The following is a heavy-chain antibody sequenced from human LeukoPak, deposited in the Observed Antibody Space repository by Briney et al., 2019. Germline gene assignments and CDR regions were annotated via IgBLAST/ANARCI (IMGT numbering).Heavy chain of an antibody. J-gene: IGHJ4*02. CDR3: ARLSEKQQLVQDFDY. CDR2: IYSGGST. Sequence: PGGSLRLSCAASGFTVSSNYMSWVRQAPGKGLEWVSVIYSGGSTYYADSVKGRFTISRDNSKNTLYLQMNSLRAEDTAVYYCARLSEKQQLVQDFDYWGQGTLVTVSS. CDR1: GFTVSSNY. V-gene: IGHV3-66*04. D-gene: IGHD6-13*01.